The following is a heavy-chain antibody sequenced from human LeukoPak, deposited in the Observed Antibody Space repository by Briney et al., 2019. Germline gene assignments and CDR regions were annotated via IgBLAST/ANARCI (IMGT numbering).Heavy chain of an antibody. D-gene: IGHD3-22*01. Sequence: PGGSLRLSCAASGFTFSSYAMSWVRQAPGKGLEWVAVISYDGSNKYYADSVKGRFTISRDNSKNTLYLQMNSLRAEDTAVYYCAKGGHSYYDSSGHHSNVYAFDIWGQGTMVTVSS. CDR2: ISYDGSNK. CDR1: GFTFSSYA. CDR3: AKGGHSYYDSSGHHSNVYAFDI. V-gene: IGHV3-30*18. J-gene: IGHJ3*02.